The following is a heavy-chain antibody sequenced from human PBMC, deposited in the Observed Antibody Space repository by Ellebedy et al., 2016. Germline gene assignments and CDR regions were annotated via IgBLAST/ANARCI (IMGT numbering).Heavy chain of an antibody. V-gene: IGHV3-30-3*01. CDR1: GFTFSNYA. CDR3: ARDHDETGDI. D-gene: IGHD3-16*01. J-gene: IGHJ3*02. CDR2: ISFDGSNK. Sequence: GESLKISCAASGFTFSNYAMHWVRQAPGKGLEWVAVISFDGSNKYFADSVKGRFTISRDNSKNTLYLQMNSLITEDTAVYYCARDHDETGDIWGQGTQVTVSS.